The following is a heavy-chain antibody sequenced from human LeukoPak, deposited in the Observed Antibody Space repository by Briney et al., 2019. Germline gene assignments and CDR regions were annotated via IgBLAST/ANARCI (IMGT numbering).Heavy chain of an antibody. D-gene: IGHD2-2*01. Sequence: PSETLSLTCTVSGYSISSGYYWGWIRQPPGKGLEWIGSIYHSGSTYYNPSLKSRVTISVDTSKNQFSLKLSSVTAADTAVYYCARRRKYQLPDYWGQGTLVTVSS. CDR2: IYHSGST. V-gene: IGHV4-38-2*02. J-gene: IGHJ4*02. CDR3: ARRRKYQLPDY. CDR1: GYSISSGYY.